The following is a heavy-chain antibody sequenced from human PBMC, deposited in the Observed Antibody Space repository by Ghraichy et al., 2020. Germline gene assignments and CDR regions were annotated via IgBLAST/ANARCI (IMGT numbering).Heavy chain of an antibody. V-gene: IGHV3-7*01. D-gene: IGHD6-6*01. CDR2: IKQDGSEK. CDR3: ARVSAYSSSSNYFDY. J-gene: IGHJ4*02. Sequence: LSLTCAASGFTFSSYWMSWVRQAPGKGLEWVANIKQDGSEKYYVDSVKGRFTISRDNAKNSLYLQMNSLRAEDTAVYYCARVSAYSSSSNYFDYWGQGTLVTVSS. CDR1: GFTFSSYW.